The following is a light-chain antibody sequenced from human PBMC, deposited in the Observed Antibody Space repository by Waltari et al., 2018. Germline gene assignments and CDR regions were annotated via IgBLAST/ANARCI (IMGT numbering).Light chain of an antibody. CDR2: DSS. CDR3: HQYVSSPRT. J-gene: IGKJ2*01. Sequence: EIVLTQSPGTLSLSPGERATLSCRASQSVSSSYLAWYQHKPGQAPTLLIYDSSIGATGVPDRFSGTRSGTDFTLTISRLEPEDFAVYYCHQYVSSPRTFGQGSKLEIK. CDR1: QSVSSSY. V-gene: IGKV3-20*01.